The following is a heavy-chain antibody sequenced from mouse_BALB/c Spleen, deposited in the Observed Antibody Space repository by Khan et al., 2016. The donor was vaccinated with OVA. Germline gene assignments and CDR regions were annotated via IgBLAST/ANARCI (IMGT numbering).Heavy chain of an antibody. J-gene: IGHJ2*01. D-gene: IGHD1-1*01. CDR1: GYTFTSYW. Sequence: QVQLQQPGAELVKAGASVKMSCKASGYTFTSYWMHWVKQRLGQGLEWFAETNPTNGRTYYNEKFKSKDTLTVDKSSSTAYMLLSGPTFEDSAVYYCARIKKIVDNYLDGWGKGTTLTVSS. V-gene: IGHV1S81*02. CDR3: ARIKKIVDNYLDG. CDR2: TNPTNGRT.